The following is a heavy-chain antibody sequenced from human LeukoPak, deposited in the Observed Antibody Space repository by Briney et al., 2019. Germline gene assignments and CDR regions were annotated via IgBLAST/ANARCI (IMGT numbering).Heavy chain of an antibody. Sequence: SETLSLTCTVSGGSISSYYWSWIRQPAGKGLEWIGRIYIRGSTNYNPSLKSRVTMSLDTSKNQFSLKLRSVTAADTAVYYCASRSSIWSGYQDTLYYFDSWGQGTLVTVSS. CDR3: ASRSSIWSGYQDTLYYFDS. CDR2: IYIRGST. V-gene: IGHV4-4*07. D-gene: IGHD3-3*01. J-gene: IGHJ4*02. CDR1: GGSISSYY.